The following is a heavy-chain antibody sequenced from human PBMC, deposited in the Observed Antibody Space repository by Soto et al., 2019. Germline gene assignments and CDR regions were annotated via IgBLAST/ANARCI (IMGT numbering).Heavy chain of an antibody. Sequence: EVHLLESGGGLVQPGGSLRLSCAASGFTFNNYAMSWVRQAPDKGLEWVSAISGRGGSTYYADSVKGRFTISRDNPKNTLFLQMNSLRAEDTAVYYCAKDSTVTTSLYSYYYGLDVWGQGTTVTVSS. V-gene: IGHV3-23*01. CDR1: GFTFNNYA. CDR3: AKDSTVTTSLYSYYYGLDV. D-gene: IGHD4-17*01. J-gene: IGHJ6*02. CDR2: ISGRGGST.